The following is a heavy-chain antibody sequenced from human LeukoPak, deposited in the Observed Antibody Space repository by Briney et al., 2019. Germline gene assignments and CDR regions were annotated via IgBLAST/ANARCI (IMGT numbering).Heavy chain of an antibody. Sequence: PSQTLSLTCTVSGGSISSDSYYWSWIRQPAGKGLEWIGRIYTSGSTNYNPSLKSRATISVDTSKNQFSLKLSSVTAADTAVYYCARVSYFWSGKVDYWGQGTLVTVSS. CDR3: ARVSYFWSGKVDY. V-gene: IGHV4-61*02. D-gene: IGHD3-3*01. CDR1: GGSISSDSYY. CDR2: IYTSGST. J-gene: IGHJ4*02.